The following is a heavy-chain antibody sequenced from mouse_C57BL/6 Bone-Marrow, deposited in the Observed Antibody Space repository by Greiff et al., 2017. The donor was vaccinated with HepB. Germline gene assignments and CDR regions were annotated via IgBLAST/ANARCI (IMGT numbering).Heavy chain of an antibody. Sequence: EVKLMVSVAELVRPGASVKLSCTASGFNIKNTYMYWVKQRPEQGLEWIGRIDPANGNTKYAPKFQGKATITADTSSNTAYLQLSSLTSEDTAIYYCANWGYFDYWGQGTTLTVSS. CDR3: ANWGYFDY. V-gene: IGHV14-3*01. CDR2: IDPANGNT. CDR1: GFNIKNTY. J-gene: IGHJ2*01. D-gene: IGHD4-1*01.